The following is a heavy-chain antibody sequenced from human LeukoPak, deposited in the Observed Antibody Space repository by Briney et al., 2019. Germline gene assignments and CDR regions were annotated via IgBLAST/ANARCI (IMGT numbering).Heavy chain of an antibody. CDR3: AKGKGSSSSSIDW. CDR2: ISGSGGST. V-gene: IGHV3-23*01. D-gene: IGHD2-15*01. J-gene: IGHJ4*02. CDR1: GFTFNTYT. Sequence: GGSLRLSCAASGFTFNTYTMSWVRQAPGKGLEWVSAISGSGGSTYYADSVKGRFTISRDNSKNTLYLQIHSLRAEDTAVYYCAKGKGSSSSSIDWWGQGTLVTVSS.